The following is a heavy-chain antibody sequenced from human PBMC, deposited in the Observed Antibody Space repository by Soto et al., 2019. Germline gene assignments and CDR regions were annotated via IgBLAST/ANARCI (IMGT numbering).Heavy chain of an antibody. V-gene: IGHV3-23*01. CDR2: ISGSGGST. Sequence: EVNLLESGGGLVQPGGSLRLSCLASGFRFSSYAMSWVRQAPGKGLEWVSAISGSGGSTYYADSVKGRFTISRDNSKNMLFLQMYSLRAEDTAVYYCTTPGGLWFGELFWEFDHWGQGTPVTVSS. D-gene: IGHD3-10*01. J-gene: IGHJ4*02. CDR3: TTPGGLWFGELFWEFDH. CDR1: GFRFSSYA.